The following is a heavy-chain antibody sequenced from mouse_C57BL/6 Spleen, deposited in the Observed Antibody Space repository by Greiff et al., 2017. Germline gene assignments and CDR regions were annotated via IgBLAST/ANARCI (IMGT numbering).Heavy chain of an antibody. CDR3: ARWDGYDDAMDY. CDR1: GYTFTDYN. D-gene: IGHD2-2*01. CDR2: INPNNGGT. J-gene: IGHJ4*01. Sequence: EVQLQQSGPELVKPGASVKMPCKASGYTFTDYNMDWVKQSHGKSLEWIGDINPNNGGTIYNQKFKGKATLTVDKSSSTAYMELRSLTSEDTAVYYCARWDGYDDAMDYWGQGTSVTVSS. V-gene: IGHV1-18*01.